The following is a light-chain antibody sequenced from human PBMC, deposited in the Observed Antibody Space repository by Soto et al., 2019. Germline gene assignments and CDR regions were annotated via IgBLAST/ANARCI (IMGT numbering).Light chain of an antibody. CDR1: QSVSSSY. Sequence: MVLTQSPATLALSPGESATLSCRVSQSVSSSYLAWYQQKPGQAPGLLIYSATSRDTGIPDRFSGSGSGTDCTLFICRLEPEDVAVYCCQQYGSSPSTFGQGTKVDIK. CDR3: QQYGSSPST. CDR2: SAT. V-gene: IGKV3-20*01. J-gene: IGKJ1*01.